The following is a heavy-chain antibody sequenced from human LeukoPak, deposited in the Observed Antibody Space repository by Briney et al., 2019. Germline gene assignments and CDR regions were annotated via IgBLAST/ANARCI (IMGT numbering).Heavy chain of an antibody. V-gene: IGHV3-20*04. CDR2: INWNAGST. J-gene: IGHJ4*02. D-gene: IGHD3-16*01. Sequence: SGGSLRLSRAASGFTFDDYGMSWVRQAPGKGLEWVSGINWNAGSTGYADSVKGRFTISIAIAKNSLYLQMNSLRAEDTAFYYCASGLYDYVWGSQRPDYYFDYWGQGTLVTVSS. CDR1: GFTFDDYG. CDR3: ASGLYDYVWGSQRPDYYFDY.